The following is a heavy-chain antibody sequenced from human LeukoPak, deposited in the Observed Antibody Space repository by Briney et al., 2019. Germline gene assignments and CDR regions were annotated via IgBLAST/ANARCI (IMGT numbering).Heavy chain of an antibody. Sequence: GGSLRLSCAASGFTFSSYWMSWVRQAPGKGLEWVANIKQDGSEKYYVDSVKGRFTISRDNAKNSLYLQMNSLRAEDTAVYYCARRITMVRGRNNWFDPWGQGTLVTVSS. J-gene: IGHJ5*02. V-gene: IGHV3-7*01. CDR2: IKQDGSEK. D-gene: IGHD3-10*01. CDR3: ARRITMVRGRNNWFDP. CDR1: GFTFSSYW.